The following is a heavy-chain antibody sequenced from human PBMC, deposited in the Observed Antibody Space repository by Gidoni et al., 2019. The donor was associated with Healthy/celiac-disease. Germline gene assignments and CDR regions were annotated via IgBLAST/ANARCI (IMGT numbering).Heavy chain of an antibody. V-gene: IGHV4-31*03. Sequence: QVQLQESGPGLVKTSQTLSLTCPVSGGSISSGGYYWSWIRQHPGKGLEWIGYIYYSGSTYYNPSLKSRVTISVDTSKNQFSLKLSSVTAADTAVYYCARAGAAAGIDYWGQGTLVTVSS. CDR2: IYYSGST. J-gene: IGHJ4*02. CDR1: GGSISSGGYY. CDR3: ARAGAAAGIDY. D-gene: IGHD6-13*01.